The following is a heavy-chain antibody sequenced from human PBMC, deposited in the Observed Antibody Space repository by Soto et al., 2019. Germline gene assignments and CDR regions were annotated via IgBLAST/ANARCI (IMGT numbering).Heavy chain of an antibody. CDR3: ASTPRGTICPMDV. D-gene: IGHD3-3*01. CDR1: GGSISSRSYY. J-gene: IGHJ6*02. V-gene: IGHV4-39*01. Sequence: QLQLQESGPGLVKPSETLSLTCTVSGGSISSRSYYWGWIRQPPGKGLEWIGSIYYSGSTYYNPSLKSRVTISVDTSKNQFSLKLSSVTAADTAEYYCASTPRGTICPMDVWGQGTTVTVSS. CDR2: IYYSGST.